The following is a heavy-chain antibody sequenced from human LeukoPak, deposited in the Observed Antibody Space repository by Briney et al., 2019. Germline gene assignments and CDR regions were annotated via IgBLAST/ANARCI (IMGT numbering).Heavy chain of an antibody. CDR3: ARQHDSYHYYYVDV. CDR2: LYHSDSI. CDR1: GYPISSGYY. D-gene: IGHD6-13*01. Sequence: SETLSLTCAVSGYPISSGYYWIWIRQPPGKGLEWIGSLYHSDSIYYNPSLESRVTMSVDTSKNQFSLKLSFVTAADTAVYYCARQHDSYHYYYVDVWGKGTTVTVSS. V-gene: IGHV4-38-2*01. J-gene: IGHJ6*03.